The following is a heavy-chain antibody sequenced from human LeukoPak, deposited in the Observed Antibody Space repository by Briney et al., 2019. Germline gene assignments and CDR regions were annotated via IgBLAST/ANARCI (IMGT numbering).Heavy chain of an antibody. CDR3: ARDDTAVTTSLDY. D-gene: IGHD4-17*01. CDR1: GSTFSSYA. J-gene: IGHJ4*02. Sequence: PGRSLRLSCAASGSTFSSYAMHWVRQAPGKGLEWVAVISYDGSNKYYADSVKGRFTISRDNSKNTLYLQMNSLRAEDTAVYYCARDDTAVTTSLDYWGQGTLVTVSS. V-gene: IGHV3-30-3*01. CDR2: ISYDGSNK.